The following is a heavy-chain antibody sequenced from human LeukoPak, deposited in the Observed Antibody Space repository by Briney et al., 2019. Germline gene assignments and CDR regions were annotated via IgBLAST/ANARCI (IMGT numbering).Heavy chain of an antibody. CDR3: ARDGRSLWFGELYDWFDP. Sequence: GASVKVSCKASGYTLTGYYMHWVRHAPGQGLEWMGWINPNSGGTNYAQKFQGRVTMTRDTSISTAYMELSRLRSDDTAVYYCARDGRSLWFGELYDWFDPWGQGTLVTVSS. CDR1: GYTLTGYY. V-gene: IGHV1-2*02. D-gene: IGHD3-10*01. J-gene: IGHJ5*02. CDR2: INPNSGGT.